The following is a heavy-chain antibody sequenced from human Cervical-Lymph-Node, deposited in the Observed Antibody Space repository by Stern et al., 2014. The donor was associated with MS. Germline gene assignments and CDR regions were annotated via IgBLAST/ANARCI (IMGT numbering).Heavy chain of an antibody. V-gene: IGHV4-31*03. Sequence: QVQLVESGPGLVKPSQTLPLTCTVSGGSINSGGYYWSWIRQYPGKGLEWIGYIYYTGSAYYDPSLKSRLSMSIDTSKNQFSPNLNSVTAADTAVYYCARGARYSDSSGYYFYFDYWGQGTLVTVSS. CDR1: GGSINSGGYY. D-gene: IGHD3-22*01. J-gene: IGHJ4*02. CDR3: ARGARYSDSSGYYFYFDY. CDR2: IYYTGSA.